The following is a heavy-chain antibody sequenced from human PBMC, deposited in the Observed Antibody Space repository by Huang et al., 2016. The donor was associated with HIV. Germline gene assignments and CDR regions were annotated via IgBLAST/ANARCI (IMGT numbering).Heavy chain of an antibody. J-gene: IGHJ4*02. Sequence: QVQLVQSGAEVKKPGASVKVSCKASGYSFTTYALHWVRQAPGHRLEWMGWINPGNGNTNYSQKFQGRVTITRDTSASTVYMEVRSLTFEDTAVYYCAREFVIFGAPLWPAYWGQGTLISVSS. CDR2: INPGNGNT. D-gene: IGHD2-21*01. CDR3: AREFVIFGAPLWPAY. CDR1: GYSFTTYA. V-gene: IGHV1-3*01.